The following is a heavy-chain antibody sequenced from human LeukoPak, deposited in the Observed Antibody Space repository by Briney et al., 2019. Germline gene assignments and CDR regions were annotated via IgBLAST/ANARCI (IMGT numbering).Heavy chain of an antibody. CDR2: IGLSSSI. J-gene: IGHJ4*02. D-gene: IGHD5-18*01. Sequence: GGSLRLSCAASGFTFSDYDMSWIRQAPGKGLEYISYIGLSSSIDYADSVKGRFTISRDNAKNSLYLQMNSLIAEDTAVYYCVRWGGYSYGYGFFDSWGQGALVTVSS. CDR3: VRWGGYSYGYGFFDS. V-gene: IGHV3-11*01. CDR1: GFTFSDYD.